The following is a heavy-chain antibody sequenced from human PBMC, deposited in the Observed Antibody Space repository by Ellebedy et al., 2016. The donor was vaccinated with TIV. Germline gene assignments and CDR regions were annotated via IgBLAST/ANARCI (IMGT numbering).Heavy chain of an antibody. Sequence: SETLSLTCTVSGVSITSHFWGWIRQPPGKGLEWIGSIYFSGITYYTPSLKSRVIISVDTSKRQFSLKLSSVTAADTAVYYCARHRNYDILTGFSESYWYFDLWGRGTLVTVSS. CDR2: IYFSGIT. CDR3: ARHRNYDILTGFSESYWYFDL. D-gene: IGHD3-9*01. J-gene: IGHJ2*01. V-gene: IGHV4-39*01. CDR1: GVSITSHF.